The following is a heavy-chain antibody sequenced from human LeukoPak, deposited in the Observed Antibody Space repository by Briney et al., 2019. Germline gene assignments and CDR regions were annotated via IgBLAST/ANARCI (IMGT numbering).Heavy chain of an antibody. Sequence: PSETLSLTCTVSGGSISSSSYYWGWIRQPPGKGLEWIGSIYYSGSTYYNPSLKSRVTISVDTSKNQFSLKLSSVTAADTAVYYCARHSAVTMYNWFDPWGQGTLVTVSS. CDR1: GGSISSSSYY. CDR3: ARHSAVTMYNWFDP. J-gene: IGHJ5*02. CDR2: IYYSGST. D-gene: IGHD4-17*01. V-gene: IGHV4-39*01.